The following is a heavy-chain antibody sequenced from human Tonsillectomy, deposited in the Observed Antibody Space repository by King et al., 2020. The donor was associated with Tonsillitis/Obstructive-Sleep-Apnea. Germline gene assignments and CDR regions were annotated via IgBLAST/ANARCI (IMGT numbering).Heavy chain of an antibody. V-gene: IGHV3-30*04. CDR1: GFTFRTYA. CDR2: ISYDGVNK. Sequence: VQLVESGGGVVQPGRSLRLSCAASGFTFRTYAMHWVRQAPGKGLEWVAVISYDGVNKYYADSVKGRFTISRDNSKNTLYLQMNSLRDEDTSVYYCARPPKMYSSNWYDYYYYMDVWGKGTTVTVSS. D-gene: IGHD6-13*01. CDR3: ARPPKMYSSNWYDYYYYMDV. J-gene: IGHJ6*03.